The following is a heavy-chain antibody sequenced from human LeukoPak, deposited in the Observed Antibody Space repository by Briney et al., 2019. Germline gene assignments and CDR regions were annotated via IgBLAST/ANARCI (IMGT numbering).Heavy chain of an antibody. Sequence: GGSLRLSCAASGFTFKNNWMTWVRQAPGKGLEWVANIKEDGSEGYYVDSVKGRFTISRDNAKNSVYLQMNGLRAEDTAVYYCARDGPTAFFDYWGQGTLVTVSS. CDR3: ARDGPTAFFDY. J-gene: IGHJ4*02. D-gene: IGHD5-18*01. V-gene: IGHV3-7*01. CDR2: IKEDGSEG. CDR1: GFTFKNNW.